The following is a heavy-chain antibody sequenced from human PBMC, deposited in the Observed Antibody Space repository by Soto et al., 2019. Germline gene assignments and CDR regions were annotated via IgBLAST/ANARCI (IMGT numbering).Heavy chain of an antibody. D-gene: IGHD2-15*01. J-gene: IGHJ6*02. CDR2: ISHDGSKK. Sequence: QVQLVESGGGVVQPGRSLRLSCAASGLTFSMFGMHWVRQAPGKGLEWVAVISHDGSKKYYADSVKGRFTTSRDNSKNTLYLQMGSLRPEDTAVYYCAKGWVGGSLHYGLHVWGQGTTVTVAS. CDR3: AKGWVGGSLHYGLHV. CDR1: GLTFSMFG. V-gene: IGHV3-30*18.